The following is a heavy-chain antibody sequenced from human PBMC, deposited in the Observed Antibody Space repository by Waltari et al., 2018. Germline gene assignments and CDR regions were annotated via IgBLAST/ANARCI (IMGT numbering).Heavy chain of an antibody. Sequence: QVQLQESGPGLVKPSETLSLTCAVSGYSISSGYYWGWIRQPPGKGLEWIGSIYHSGSTYYNPSLKSRVTISVDTSKNQFSLKLSSVTAADTAVYYCARHGEELWGYATPHYFDYWGQGTLVTVSS. D-gene: IGHD2-21*01. J-gene: IGHJ4*02. CDR2: IYHSGST. V-gene: IGHV4-38-2*01. CDR1: GYSISSGYY. CDR3: ARHGEELWGYATPHYFDY.